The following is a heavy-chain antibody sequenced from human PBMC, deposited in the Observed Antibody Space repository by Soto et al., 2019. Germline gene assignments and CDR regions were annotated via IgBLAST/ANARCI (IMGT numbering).Heavy chain of an antibody. V-gene: IGHV4-39*01. CDR1: YGSLSVSNVF. CDR3: ARTTGRHLDF. Sequence: PSETLSLTCTVYYGSLSVSNVFWGWVRQPPGKGLEWIGNIDYSGTAYFNPSLGTRVTFPVDTSKNQFSLTLYSVTAADTAVYYCARTTGRHLDFWGQGILVTVSS. D-gene: IGHD4-4*01. J-gene: IGHJ4*02. CDR2: IDYSGTA.